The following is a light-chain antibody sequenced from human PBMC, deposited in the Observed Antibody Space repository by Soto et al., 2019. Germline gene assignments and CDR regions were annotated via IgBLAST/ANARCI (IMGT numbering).Light chain of an antibody. Sequence: EIVLTQSPATLSVSPGERATLSCRASQSISSNLAWFQQKPGQAPRLLIYDASTRATDIPARFSGSGSGTEFTLTISSLQSSDFAVYFCQHGKTFGQGTKVDI. CDR1: QSISSN. CDR2: DAS. J-gene: IGKJ1*01. V-gene: IGKV3-15*01. CDR3: QHGKT.